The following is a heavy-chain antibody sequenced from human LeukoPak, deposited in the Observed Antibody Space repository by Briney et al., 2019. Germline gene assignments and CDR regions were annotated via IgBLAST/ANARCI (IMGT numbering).Heavy chain of an antibody. CDR2: TYHSGST. CDR3: ARAYSSGWSYYYYYYMDV. Sequence: PSETLSLTCTVSGYSISSGYYWGWIRQPPGKGLEWVGSTYHSGSTYYNPSLKSRVTISVDTSKNQFSLKLSSVTAADTAVYYCARAYSSGWSYYYYYYMDVWGKGTTVTVSS. CDR1: GYSISSGYY. V-gene: IGHV4-38-2*02. J-gene: IGHJ6*03. D-gene: IGHD6-19*01.